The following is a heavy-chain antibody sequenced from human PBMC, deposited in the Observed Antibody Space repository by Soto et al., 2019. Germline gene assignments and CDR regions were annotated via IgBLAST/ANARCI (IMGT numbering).Heavy chain of an antibody. Sequence: SETLSLTCAVYGGSFSGYYWSWIRQPPGKRLERIGEINHSESTNYNPSLKSRDTISVDTSKNQFSLKLSSVTAADTAVYYCAITGLGGNWGSRSGRAYMDVWGKGTTVTVSS. V-gene: IGHV4-34*01. CDR1: GGSFSGYY. CDR2: INHSEST. CDR3: AITGLGGNWGSRSGRAYMDV. J-gene: IGHJ6*03. D-gene: IGHD7-27*01.